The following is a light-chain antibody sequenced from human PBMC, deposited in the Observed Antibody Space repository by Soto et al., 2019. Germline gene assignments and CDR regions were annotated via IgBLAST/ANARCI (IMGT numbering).Light chain of an antibody. CDR1: QSISSW. V-gene: IGKV1-5*01. J-gene: IGKJ1*01. CDR3: QKYHFYHRT. Sequence: DIQMTQSXSTLSSSVGDRVTITGRASQSISSWLAWYQQKPGEAPKLLIYDDYALPRGVKSRFSGSGSGTEFTLTISSMQTEDFETYYCQKYHFYHRTFGKGPKVDLK. CDR2: DDY.